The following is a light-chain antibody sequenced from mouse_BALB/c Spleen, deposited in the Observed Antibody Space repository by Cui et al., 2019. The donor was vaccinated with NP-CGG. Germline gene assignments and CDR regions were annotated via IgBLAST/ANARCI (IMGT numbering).Light chain of an antibody. V-gene: IGLV1*01. CDR1: TGAVTTSNY. CDR3: ALWYSNHWV. Sequence: QAVVTQESAPTTSPGETVTLTFRSSTGAVTTSNYANWVQEKPDHLFTGLIGGTNNRAPGVPARFSGSLIGDKAALTITGAQTEDEAIYFCALWYSNHWVFGGGTKLT. CDR2: GTN. J-gene: IGLJ1*01.